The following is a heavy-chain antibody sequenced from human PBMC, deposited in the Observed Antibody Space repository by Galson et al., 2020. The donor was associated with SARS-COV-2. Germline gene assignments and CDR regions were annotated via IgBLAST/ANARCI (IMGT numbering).Heavy chain of an antibody. CDR2: IHTTGRT. D-gene: IGHD3-22*01. J-gene: IGHJ3*02. Sequence: SETLSLTCTVPGGFISSGSYYWSWIRQPAGKGLEWIGRIHTTGRTTSNPSLKSRVTISVDTSKNQFSLRLSSVTAADTAVYYCARSHDSGGNAFGIWGQGTMVTVSS. CDR1: GGFISSGSYY. V-gene: IGHV4-61*02. CDR3: ARSHDSGGNAFGI.